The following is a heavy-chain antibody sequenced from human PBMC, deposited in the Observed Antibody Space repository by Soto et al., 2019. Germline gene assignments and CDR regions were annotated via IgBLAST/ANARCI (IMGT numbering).Heavy chain of an antibody. V-gene: IGHV1-3*01. J-gene: IGHJ4*02. CDR2: INAGDATT. CDR3: TRGTVITGALFDS. Sequence: QVQLVQSGAEVKSPGASVKVSCQASGYTFTSYAIHWVRQAPGQSLEWMGWINAGDATTRYSQKFQGRVTITRDTSAITAYMEVRSLRFEDTAVYYCTRGTVITGALFDSWGQGTLVTVTS. D-gene: IGHD4-17*01. CDR1: GYTFTSYA.